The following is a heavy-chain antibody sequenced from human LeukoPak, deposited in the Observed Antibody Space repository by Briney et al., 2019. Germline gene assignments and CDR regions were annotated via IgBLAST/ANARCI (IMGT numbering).Heavy chain of an antibody. CDR3: ARLMYSSGWYATHFDY. V-gene: IGHV4-59*08. J-gene: IGHJ4*02. Sequence: SETLSLTCTVSGGSISSYYWSWIRQPPGKGLEWIGYIYYSGSTNYNPSLKSRVTISVDTSKNQFSLKPSSVTAADTAVYYCARLMYSSGWYATHFDYWGQGTLVTVSS. CDR2: IYYSGST. CDR1: GGSISSYY. D-gene: IGHD6-19*01.